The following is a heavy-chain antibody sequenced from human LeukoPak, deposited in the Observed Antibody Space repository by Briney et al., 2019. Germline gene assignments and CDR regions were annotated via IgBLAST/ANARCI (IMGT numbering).Heavy chain of an antibody. CDR3: ARVGHVGNYFDY. Sequence: PGGSLRLSCADSGFAFSSYWMHWVRQAPGKGLVWVSRINSDGSSTSYADSVKGRFTISRDNAKNTLYLQMNSLRAEDTAVYYCARVGHVGNYFDYWGQGTLVTVSS. D-gene: IGHD7-27*01. CDR2: INSDGSST. V-gene: IGHV3-74*01. J-gene: IGHJ4*02. CDR1: GFAFSSYW.